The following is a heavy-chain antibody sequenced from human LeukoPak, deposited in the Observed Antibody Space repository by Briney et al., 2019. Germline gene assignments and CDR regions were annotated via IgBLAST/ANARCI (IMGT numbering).Heavy chain of an antibody. D-gene: IGHD3-16*02. CDR3: ATFVGTVSGSYTVPGGLLV. Sequence: QPGGSLRLSCVALEFEPTYFWMTWVRRAPGEGLEWVANINPDGSESFYLDSVRGRFTISRDNAKKSLYLQMNSLRAEDTAVYYCATFVGTVSGSYTVPGGLLVWGKGTTVSVSS. CDR2: INPDGSES. J-gene: IGHJ6*04. V-gene: IGHV3-7*01. CDR1: EFEPTYFW.